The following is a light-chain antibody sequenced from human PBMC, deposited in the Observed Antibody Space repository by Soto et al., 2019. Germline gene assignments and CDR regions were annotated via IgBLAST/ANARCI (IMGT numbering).Light chain of an antibody. J-gene: IGKJ2*01. CDR1: QSVSNNY. Sequence: ELVLTQSPGTLSLSPGERATLSCRASQSVSNNYLAWYQQKSGQAPRLLIYHASSRATGIPNRISGSGSGTDFTLTISILEPEDFAVYYCQQSYISSYTFGQGTKLEIK. CDR2: HAS. CDR3: QQSYISSYT. V-gene: IGKV3-20*01.